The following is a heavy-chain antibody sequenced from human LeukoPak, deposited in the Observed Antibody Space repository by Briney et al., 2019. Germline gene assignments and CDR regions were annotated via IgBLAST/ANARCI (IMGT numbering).Heavy chain of an antibody. J-gene: IGHJ5*02. CDR2: IYHSGST. CDR3: ARVYNGPPPNWFDP. CDR1: GGSISSSNW. D-gene: IGHD3-10*01. V-gene: IGHV4-4*02. Sequence: SETLSLTCAVSGGSISSSNWWSWVRQPPGKGLEWIGEIYHSGSTNYNPSLQSRVTISVDKSKNQFSLKLSSVTAADTAVYYCARVYNGPPPNWFDPWGQGTLVTVSS.